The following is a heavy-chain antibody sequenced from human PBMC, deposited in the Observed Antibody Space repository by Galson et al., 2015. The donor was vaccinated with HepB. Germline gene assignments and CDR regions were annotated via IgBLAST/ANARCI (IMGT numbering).Heavy chain of an antibody. CDR3: AREHSGYDLWFDP. J-gene: IGHJ5*02. D-gene: IGHD5-12*01. Sequence: CKASGYTFTSYGISWVRQAPGQGLEWMGWISAYNGNTNYAQKLQGRVTMTTDTSTSTAYMELRSLRSDDTAVYYCAREHSGYDLWFDPWGQGTLVTVSS. CDR1: GYTFTSYG. V-gene: IGHV1-18*01. CDR2: ISAYNGNT.